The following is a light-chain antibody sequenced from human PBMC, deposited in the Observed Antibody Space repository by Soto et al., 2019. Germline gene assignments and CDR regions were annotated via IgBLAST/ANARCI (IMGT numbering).Light chain of an antibody. Sequence: EIVLTQSPATLSVSPGERATLSCRASQRVSSYLAWYQQKPGQAPRLLIYDTSHRATGIPARFSGSGSGTDFTLTISSLEPEDFGTYYCQQYESFSPYTFGRGTRLEIK. J-gene: IGKJ2*01. CDR2: DTS. CDR3: QQYESFSPYT. V-gene: IGKV3-11*01. CDR1: QRVSSY.